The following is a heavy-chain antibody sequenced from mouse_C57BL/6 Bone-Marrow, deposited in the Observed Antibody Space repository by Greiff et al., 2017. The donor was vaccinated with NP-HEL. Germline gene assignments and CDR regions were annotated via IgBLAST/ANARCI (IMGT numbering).Heavy chain of an antibody. CDR1: GFTFSDYG. CDR3: ARGFAY. CDR2: ISSGSSTI. V-gene: IGHV5-17*01. Sequence: EVNVVESGGGLVKPGVSLKLSCAASGFTFSDYGMHWVRQAPEKGLEWVAYISSGSSTIYYADTVKGRFTISRDNAKNTLFLQMTSLRSEDTAMYYCARGFAYWGQGTLVTVSA. J-gene: IGHJ3*01.